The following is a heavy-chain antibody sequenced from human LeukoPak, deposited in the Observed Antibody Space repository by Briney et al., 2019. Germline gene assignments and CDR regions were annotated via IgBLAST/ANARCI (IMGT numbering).Heavy chain of an antibody. V-gene: IGHV3-21*01. CDR3: ARDGYGDYEGGYFDH. J-gene: IGHJ4*02. Sequence: GGSLRLSCAASGFTFSIYSMNGVRHAPARGRVGGSSITSSSSYIYYTDSVKGLFTISRDNAKNSLYLQMNSLRAEDTDVYYCARDGYGDYEGGYFDHWGQGTLVTVSS. D-gene: IGHD4-17*01. CDR2: ITSSSSYI. CDR1: GFTFSIYS.